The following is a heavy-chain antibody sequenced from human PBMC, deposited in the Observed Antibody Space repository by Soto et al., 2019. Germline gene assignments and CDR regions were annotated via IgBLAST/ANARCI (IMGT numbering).Heavy chain of an antibody. Sequence: ETLCLTGAVSGYSISSGYYWCWIRQPPGKGLEWIGNIFQSGSTYYNPSLKSRVTISVDTSKNHFSLKLSSVTAADTAVYYCARIYGLTVVRGVVIMFDYWGQGTLVTVSS. CDR2: IFQSGST. D-gene: IGHD3-10*01. V-gene: IGHV4-38-2*01. CDR1: GYSISSGYY. CDR3: ARIYGLTVVRGVVIMFDY. J-gene: IGHJ4*02.